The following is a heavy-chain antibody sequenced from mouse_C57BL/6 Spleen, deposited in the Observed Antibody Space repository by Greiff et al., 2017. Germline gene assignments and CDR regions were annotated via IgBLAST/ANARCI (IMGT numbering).Heavy chain of an antibody. Sequence: EVKLVESGGDLVKPGGSLKLSCAASGFTFSSYGMSWVRQTPDTRLEWVATISSGGSYTCYPDSVKGRLTISRDNAKNTLYLQMSSLKSEDTAMYYCANGNYYFDYWGQGTTLTVSS. CDR2: ISSGGSYT. V-gene: IGHV5-6*01. CDR1: GFTFSSYG. J-gene: IGHJ2*01. D-gene: IGHD2-1*01. CDR3: ANGNYYFDY.